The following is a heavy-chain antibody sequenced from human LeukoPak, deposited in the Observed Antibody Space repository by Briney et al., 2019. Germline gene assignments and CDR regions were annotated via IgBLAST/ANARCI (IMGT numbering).Heavy chain of an antibody. Sequence: GGSLRLSCAASKFTFSSFAMSWVRQAPGKGLAWVSTISGSADSTYYADSVRGRFTISRDDSKNTLYLQMNSLRAEDTAVYYCAKSTTMSGFRFNSWGQGTLVTVSS. CDR1: KFTFSSFA. J-gene: IGHJ4*02. CDR3: AKSTTMSGFRFNS. D-gene: IGHD3-3*01. V-gene: IGHV3-23*01. CDR2: ISGSADST.